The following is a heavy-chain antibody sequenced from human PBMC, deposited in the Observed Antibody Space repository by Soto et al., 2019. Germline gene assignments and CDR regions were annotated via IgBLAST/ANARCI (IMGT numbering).Heavy chain of an antibody. V-gene: IGHV5-51*01. Sequence: PXDSLKVSCKASGFSLNTYWIGLVLQKPGKGLEWMGSIFPGDSDTRYSPSFQGQVIISADRSISTAYLQWRSLKASDTAIYYCARQGRQHSGSGYYYGMDVWGQGTTVTVSS. J-gene: IGHJ6*02. CDR3: ARQGRQHSGSGYYYGMDV. CDR2: IFPGDSDT. D-gene: IGHD6-6*01. CDR1: GFSLNTYW.